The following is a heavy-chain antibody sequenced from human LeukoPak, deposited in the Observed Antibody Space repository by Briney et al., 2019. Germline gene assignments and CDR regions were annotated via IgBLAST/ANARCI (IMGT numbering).Heavy chain of an antibody. CDR2: IDGSGANT. V-gene: IGHV3-23*01. CDR1: GFTFSSYA. Sequence: PGASLRLSCAASGFTFSSYAMSWVRQAPGKGLDWVSAIDGSGANTFYADSVKGRFTISRDNSKNTLYLQVNSLRAEDTALYFCVKRTVAGQFDYWGQGTLVTVSS. CDR3: VKRTVAGQFDY. D-gene: IGHD6-19*01. J-gene: IGHJ4*02.